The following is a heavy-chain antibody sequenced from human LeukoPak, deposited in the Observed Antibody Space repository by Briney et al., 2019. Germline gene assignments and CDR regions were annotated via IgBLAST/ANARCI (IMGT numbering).Heavy chain of an antibody. CDR3: ASGLRYFNLFDY. Sequence: GGSLRLSCGASGFTFDDYWMSWVRQAPGKGLEWVSGISTSAGSTYYADSVKGRFTISRDNSKNTLYLQMNSLRAEDTAVYYCASGLRYFNLFDYWGQGTLVTVSS. D-gene: IGHD3-9*01. V-gene: IGHV3-23*01. CDR1: GFTFDDYW. CDR2: ISTSAGST. J-gene: IGHJ4*02.